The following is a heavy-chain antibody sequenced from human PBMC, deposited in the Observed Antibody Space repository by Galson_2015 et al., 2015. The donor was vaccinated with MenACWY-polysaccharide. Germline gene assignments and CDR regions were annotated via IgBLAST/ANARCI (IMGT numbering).Heavy chain of an antibody. CDR1: GFSVTATGVG. J-gene: IGHJ3*01. Sequence: PALVKPTQTLSLTCTFSGFSVTATGVGVGWIRQPPGKAPEWLAHIYWDGDKRFSPSLGARLTITKDTSRDQVVLTMTDMDPVDTATYYCVRLLGGVSFDSWGQGTVVTVSS. CDR3: VRLLGGVSFDS. V-gene: IGHV2-5*02. CDR2: IYWDGDK. D-gene: IGHD1-26*01.